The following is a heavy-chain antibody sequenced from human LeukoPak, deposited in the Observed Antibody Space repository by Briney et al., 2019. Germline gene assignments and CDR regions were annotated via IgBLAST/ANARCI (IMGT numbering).Heavy chain of an antibody. J-gene: IGHJ1*01. CDR1: GYTFTGYY. CDR3: ARVLKDGYNNGNFQH. CDR2: INPNSSAT. D-gene: IGHD5-24*01. V-gene: IGHV1-2*02. Sequence: ASVKVSCKASGYTFTGYYVHWVRQVPGQGLEWMGWINPNSSATNFPQRFQGRVTLTRDTSITTAYMELSRLRSDDTAVYYCARVLKDGYNNGNFQHWGQGTLVTASS.